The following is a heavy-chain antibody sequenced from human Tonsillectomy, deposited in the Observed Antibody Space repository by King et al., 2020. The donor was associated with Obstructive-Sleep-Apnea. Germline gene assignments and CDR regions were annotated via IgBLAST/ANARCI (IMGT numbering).Heavy chain of an antibody. D-gene: IGHD6-19*01. CDR3: AREGSDAVLFDGFDI. CDR2: IYYSGST. V-gene: IGHV4-31*03. Sequence: VQLQESGPGLVKPSQTLSLTCTVSGGSISGGGDYWSWIRQHPGKGLVWIGYIYYSGSTDYNPSLKSRVTISVDTSKKQFSLRLSSVTAADTAVYYCAREGSDAVLFDGFDIWGQGTMVTVSS. CDR1: GGSISGGGDY. J-gene: IGHJ3*02.